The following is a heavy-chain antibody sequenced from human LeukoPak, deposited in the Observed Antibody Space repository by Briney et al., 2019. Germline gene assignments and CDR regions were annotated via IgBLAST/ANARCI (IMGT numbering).Heavy chain of an antibody. Sequence: ASVNVPCKASGYTFTRFGIRWVRQAPGQGLEWMGIINPSGGSTSYAQKFQGRVTMTRDTSTSTVYMELSSLRSEDTAVYYCARDERIPARGGGDYWGQGTLVTVSS. J-gene: IGHJ4*02. CDR2: INPSGGST. D-gene: IGHD6-6*01. CDR3: ARDERIPARGGGDY. V-gene: IGHV1-46*01. CDR1: GYTFTRFG.